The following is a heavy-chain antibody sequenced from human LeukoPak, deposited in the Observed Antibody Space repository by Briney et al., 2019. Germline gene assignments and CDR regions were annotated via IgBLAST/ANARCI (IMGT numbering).Heavy chain of an antibody. Sequence: KPGGSLRLSCAASGFTFSSYSMNWVRQAPGKGLEWVSSISSSSSYIYYADSVKGRFTISRDNAKNSLYLQMNSLRAEDTAVYYCAREAAWYCSSTSCDDYWGQGTLVTVSS. CDR3: AREAAWYCSSTSCDDY. CDR2: ISSSSSYI. D-gene: IGHD2-2*01. V-gene: IGHV3-21*01. J-gene: IGHJ4*02. CDR1: GFTFSSYS.